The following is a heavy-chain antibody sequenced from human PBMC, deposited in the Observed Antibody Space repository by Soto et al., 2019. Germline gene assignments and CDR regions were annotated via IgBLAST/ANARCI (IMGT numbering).Heavy chain of an antibody. J-gene: IGHJ6*02. CDR3: ARDQYDFRSGSYYYAMEV. CDR1: GASIDSGHYY. Sequence: PSETLSLTCTVSGASIDSGHYYWSWIRQPPGKGLEWIGYVYYSGTTNYNPFLKSRVTLSLDKSKNQFSLKMNSVTAADTAVYYCARDQYDFRSGSYYYAMEVWGQGTKVT. V-gene: IGHV4-61*01. D-gene: IGHD3-3*01. CDR2: VYYSGTT.